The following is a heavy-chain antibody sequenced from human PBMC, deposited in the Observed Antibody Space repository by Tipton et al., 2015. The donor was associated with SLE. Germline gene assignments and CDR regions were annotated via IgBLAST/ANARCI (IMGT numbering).Heavy chain of an antibody. CDR3: ARAMAWTGDPLHFDY. J-gene: IGHJ4*02. V-gene: IGHV4-4*07. CDR1: GVSLRSYY. D-gene: IGHD3/OR15-3a*01. CDR2: VYFGGST. Sequence: TLSLTCTVSGVSLRSYYWTWIRQPAGKGLEWIGRVYFGGSTNYNPSLKSRVAISLDTSKNQFSLKLKSVTAADTAVYFCARAMAWTGDPLHFDYWGQGSLVTVSS.